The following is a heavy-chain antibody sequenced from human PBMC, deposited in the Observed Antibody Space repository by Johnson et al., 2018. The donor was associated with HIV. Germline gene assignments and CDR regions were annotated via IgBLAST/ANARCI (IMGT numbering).Heavy chain of an antibody. CDR2: IKLDGREL. D-gene: IGHD2/OR15-2a*01. J-gene: IGHJ3*02. V-gene: IGHV3-7*01. Sequence: EQLVESGGGLVQPGGSLRLSCAVSGCTFGSFWMSWVSQAPGKGLEWVANIKLDGRELYYTDSVKGRFTLSRDNSKDTLYLQINSLRREVTAVYSCSKIGLDAFDIWGQGTMVTVSS. CDR3: SKIGLDAFDI. CDR1: GCTFGSFW.